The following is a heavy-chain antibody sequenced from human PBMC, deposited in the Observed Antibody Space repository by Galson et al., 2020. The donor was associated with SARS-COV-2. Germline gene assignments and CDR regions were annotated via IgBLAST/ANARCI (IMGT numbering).Heavy chain of an antibody. V-gene: IGHV3-48*01. CDR3: AKPHTAMVYYFDY. J-gene: IGHJ4*02. Sequence: GGSLRLSCAASGFTFSSYSMNWVRQAPGKGLEWVSYISSSSSTIYYADSVKGRFTISRDNSKNTLYLQMNSLRAEDTAVYYCAKPHTAMVYYFDYWGQGTLVTVYS. CDR1: GFTFSSYS. CDR2: ISSSSSTI. D-gene: IGHD5-18*01.